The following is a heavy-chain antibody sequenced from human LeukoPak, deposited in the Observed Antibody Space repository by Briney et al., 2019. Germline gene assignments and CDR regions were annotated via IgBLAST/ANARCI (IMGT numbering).Heavy chain of an antibody. CDR3: ARRVTAIGYYYYGMDV. Sequence: ASVKVSCKASGYTFTSYDINWVRQATGQGLEWMGWMNPKSGNTGYAQKFQGRVTMTRNTSISTAYMELSSLRSEDTAVYYCARRVTAIGYYYYGMDVWGQGTTVTVSS. J-gene: IGHJ6*02. CDR2: MNPKSGNT. V-gene: IGHV1-8*01. D-gene: IGHD2-21*02. CDR1: GYTFTSYD.